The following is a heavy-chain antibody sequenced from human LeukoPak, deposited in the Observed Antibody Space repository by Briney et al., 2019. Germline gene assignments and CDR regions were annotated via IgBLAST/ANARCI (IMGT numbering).Heavy chain of an antibody. J-gene: IGHJ4*02. Sequence: GGSLRLSCAASGFTFSSYAMHWVRQAPGKGLEWVAVISYDGSNKYYADSVKGRFTISRDNSKNTLYLQMNSLRAEDTAVYYCARGQQQLVRRVFDYWGQGTLVTVSS. CDR2: ISYDGSNK. V-gene: IGHV3-30-3*01. D-gene: IGHD6-13*01. CDR3: ARGQQQLVRRVFDY. CDR1: GFTFSSYA.